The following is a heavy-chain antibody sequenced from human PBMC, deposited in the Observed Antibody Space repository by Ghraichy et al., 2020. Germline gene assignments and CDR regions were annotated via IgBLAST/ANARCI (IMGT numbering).Heavy chain of an antibody. D-gene: IGHD6-6*01. Sequence: SETLSLTCTLSGGSISSYFWTWIRQPPGKGLEWIGYIYYNGITNYNPSLKSRVTIAVDSSKNQFSLKLSSVTAADTAIYYCARHDSKIFPPIHSSFYYALDVWGRGTTVTVSS. V-gene: IGHV4-59*08. CDR3: ARHDSKIFPPIHSSFYYALDV. CDR1: GGSISSYF. CDR2: IYYNGIT. J-gene: IGHJ6*02.